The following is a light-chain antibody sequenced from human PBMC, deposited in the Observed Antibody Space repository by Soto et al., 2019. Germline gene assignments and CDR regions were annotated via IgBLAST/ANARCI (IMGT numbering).Light chain of an antibody. CDR1: SSDVGGYNY. CDR3: CSYAGSYTFYV. Sequence: QSALTQPRSVSGSPGQSVTISCTGTSSDVGGYNYVSWYQQHPGKAPKLMIYDVSKRPSGVPDRFSGSKSGNTASLTISGLQAEDEADYSCCSYAGSYTFYVFGTGTKLTAL. CDR2: DVS. J-gene: IGLJ1*01. V-gene: IGLV2-11*01.